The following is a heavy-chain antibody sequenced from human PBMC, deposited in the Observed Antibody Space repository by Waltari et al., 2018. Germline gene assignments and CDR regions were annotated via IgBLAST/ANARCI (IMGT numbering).Heavy chain of an antibody. CDR2: IYSGGIT. D-gene: IGHD4-17*01. Sequence: EVQLVESGGGLIQPGGSLRLPCAASGFTVSSSYMNWVRQAPGKGLEWVSVIYSGGITYYADSVKGRFTISRDNSKNTLYLQMNSLRAEDTAMYYCARNAYGKWGQGTLVTVSS. CDR3: ARNAYGK. V-gene: IGHV3-53*01. J-gene: IGHJ4*02. CDR1: GFTVSSSY.